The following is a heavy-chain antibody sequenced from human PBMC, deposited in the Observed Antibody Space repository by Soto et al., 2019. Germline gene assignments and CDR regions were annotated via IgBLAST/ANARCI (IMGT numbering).Heavy chain of an antibody. J-gene: IGHJ4*02. D-gene: IGHD1-26*01. CDR1: GFTFSSYG. V-gene: IGHV3-33*01. CDR3: ARFYGGSYYYFDY. CDR2: IWYDGTNK. Sequence: QVQLVESGGGVVQPGRSLRLSCAASGFTFSSYGMHWVRQAPGKGLEWVAVIWYDGTNKYYADSVKGRFTISRDNSKNTLFLQMNSLRAEDTAVYYCARFYGGSYYYFDYWGQGTLVTVSS.